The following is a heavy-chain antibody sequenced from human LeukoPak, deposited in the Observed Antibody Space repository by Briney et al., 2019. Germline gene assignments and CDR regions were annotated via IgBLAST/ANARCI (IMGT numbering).Heavy chain of an antibody. J-gene: IGHJ6*04. CDR1: GGSFSGYY. CDR3: GAVAAIRSYYGMDV. CDR2: INHSGST. Sequence: SETLSLTCAVYGGSFSGYYWSWIRQPPGKGLEWIGKINHSGSTNYNPSLKSRVTISVDTSKNQFSPKLSSVTAADTAIYYCGAVAAIRSYYGMDVWGKGTTVTVSS. V-gene: IGHV4-34*01. D-gene: IGHD2-2*02.